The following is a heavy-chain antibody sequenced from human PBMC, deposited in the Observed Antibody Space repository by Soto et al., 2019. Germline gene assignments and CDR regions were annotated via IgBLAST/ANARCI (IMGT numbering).Heavy chain of an antibody. J-gene: IGHJ4*02. CDR1: GDSISTSNR. V-gene: IGHV4-4*02. D-gene: IGHD5-12*01. CDR2: MHTSGST. CDR3: ARDEYGYGDSYDS. Sequence: SASPSLTCTVSGDSISTSNRWTRVRPPPGKGREWIGGMHTSGSTNYNPSLKSRVSMSVDTSKNRFSLKVSSVIAADTAVYYCARDEYGYGDSYDSWGQGTLVTVSS.